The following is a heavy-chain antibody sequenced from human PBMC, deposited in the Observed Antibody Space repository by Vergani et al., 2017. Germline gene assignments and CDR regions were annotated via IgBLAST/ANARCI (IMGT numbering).Heavy chain of an antibody. CDR1: GYSISRGFY. V-gene: IGHV4-38-2*02. Sequence: QIQLQESGPGLVKPSETLSLTCSVSGYSISRGFYWAWIRQTPEKGLEWIGGMFHTGEASNSPSLQSRVAFSMDTSKNQFSLQLTSVTAADTAVYYCARRTTMVRGVLEIARYYFDYWGQGTLVTVSS. CDR3: ARRTTMVRGVLEIARYYFDY. J-gene: IGHJ4*02. D-gene: IGHD3-10*01. CDR2: MFHTGEA.